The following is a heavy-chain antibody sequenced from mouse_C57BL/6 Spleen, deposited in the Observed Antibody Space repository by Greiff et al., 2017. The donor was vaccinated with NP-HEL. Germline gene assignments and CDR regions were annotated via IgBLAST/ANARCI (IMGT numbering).Heavy chain of an antibody. Sequence: EVQVVESGEGLVKPGGSLKLSCAASGFTFSSYAMSWVRQTPEKRLEWVAYISSGGDYIYYADTVKGRFTISRDNARNTLYLQMSSLKSDDTAMYYCTRVYYYGSSFAYWGQGTLVTVSA. CDR1: GFTFSSYA. V-gene: IGHV5-9-1*02. J-gene: IGHJ3*01. CDR2: ISSGGDYI. CDR3: TRVYYYGSSFAY. D-gene: IGHD1-1*01.